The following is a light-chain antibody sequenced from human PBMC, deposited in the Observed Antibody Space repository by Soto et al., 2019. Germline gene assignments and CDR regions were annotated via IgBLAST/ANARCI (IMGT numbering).Light chain of an antibody. Sequence: SYVLTQPPSVSVAPGQTASITCGGNNIVTKTVHRYQQRPGRAPVLVIYYDSERPSGIPERFSGSNSGNTATLTISTVEAADEADYYCQVWDSSREVFGSGTKVTVL. J-gene: IGLJ1*01. V-gene: IGLV3-21*04. CDR2: YDS. CDR3: QVWDSSREV. CDR1: NIVTKT.